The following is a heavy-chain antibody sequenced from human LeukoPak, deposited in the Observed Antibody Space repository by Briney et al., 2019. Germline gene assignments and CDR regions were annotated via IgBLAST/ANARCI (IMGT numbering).Heavy chain of an antibody. Sequence: SETLSLTCAVYGGSFSGYYWSWIRQSPGKGLEWIGEINHSGSTNYNPSLKSRVTISVDTSKNQFSLKLSSVTAADTAVYYCASGVVMRVFWSGYYSDYFDYWGQGTLVTVSS. V-gene: IGHV4-34*01. D-gene: IGHD3-3*01. CDR2: INHSGST. CDR1: GGSFSGYY. J-gene: IGHJ4*02. CDR3: ASGVVMRVFWSGYYSDYFDY.